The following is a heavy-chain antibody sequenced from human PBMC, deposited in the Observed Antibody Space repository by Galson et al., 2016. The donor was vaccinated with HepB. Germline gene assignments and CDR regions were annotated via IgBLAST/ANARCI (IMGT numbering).Heavy chain of an antibody. Sequence: SLRLSCAASGFPFSPYAMSWVRQPPGKGLEWVSSLSGSGDVTHHADSVKGRFAFSRTNSKNTLYRKMNSLGAEDTALYYCAKSGVWGTHRSPDYWGQGTLVTVSS. V-gene: IGHV3-23*01. CDR2: LSGSGDVT. D-gene: IGHD3-16*02. CDR1: GFPFSPYA. J-gene: IGHJ4*02. CDR3: AKSGVWGTHRSPDY.